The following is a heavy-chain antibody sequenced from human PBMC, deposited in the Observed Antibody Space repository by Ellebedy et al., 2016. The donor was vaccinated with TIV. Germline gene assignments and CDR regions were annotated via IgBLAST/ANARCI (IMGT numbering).Heavy chain of an antibody. Sequence: AASVKVSCKASGGTFSSYAISWVRQAPGQGLEWMGRIIPILGIANYAQKFQGRVTITADKSTSTAYMELSSLRSEDTAVYYCARENPRYCSVGSCYYNWYFDLWGRGTLVTVSS. CDR3: ARENPRYCSVGSCYYNWYFDL. J-gene: IGHJ2*01. D-gene: IGHD2-15*01. CDR2: IIPILGIA. V-gene: IGHV1-69*04. CDR1: GGTFSSYA.